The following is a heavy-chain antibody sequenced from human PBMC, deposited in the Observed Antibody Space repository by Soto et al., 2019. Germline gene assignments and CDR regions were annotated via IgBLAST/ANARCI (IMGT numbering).Heavy chain of an antibody. CDR2: ISGSGGST. D-gene: IGHD1-26*01. J-gene: IGHJ4*02. V-gene: IGHV3-23*01. CDR1: GFTFSSYA. Sequence: GGSLRLSCAASGFTFSSYAMSWIRQAPGKWLEWVSAISGSGGSTYYADSVKGRFTISRDNSKNTLYLQMNSLRAEDTAVYYCAKDRWELLPCYFDYWGQGXLVTVYS. CDR3: AKDRWELLPCYFDY.